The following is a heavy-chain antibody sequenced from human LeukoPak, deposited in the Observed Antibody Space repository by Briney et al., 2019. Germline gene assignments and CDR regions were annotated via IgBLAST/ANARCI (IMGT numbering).Heavy chain of an antibody. CDR2: INPNSGGT. D-gene: IGHD3-3*01. CDR1: GYTFTGYY. V-gene: IGHV1-2*02. J-gene: IGHJ4*02. Sequence: ASVKVSCKASGYTFTGYYMHWVRQAPGQGLEWMGWINPNSGGTNYAQKFQGRVTMTRDTSISTAYMELSRLRTDDTAVYYCAKLRAIDARWSVGYWGQGTLVTVSS. CDR3: AKLRAIDARWSVGY.